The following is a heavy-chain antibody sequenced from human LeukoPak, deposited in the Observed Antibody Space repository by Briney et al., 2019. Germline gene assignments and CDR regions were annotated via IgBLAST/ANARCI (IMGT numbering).Heavy chain of an antibody. V-gene: IGHV1-8*01. CDR2: MNPVSGNA. D-gene: IGHD2-2*01. CDR1: GYTFTNFD. CDR3: ARAPMGTAALY. Sequence: GASVKVSCKASGYTFTNFDINWVRQAPGHGLEWMGWMNPVSGNAGSAQKFQGRVTLTRDTSISTAYMELSSLRSDDTAFYYCARAPMGTAALYWGQGTLVTVSS. J-gene: IGHJ4*02.